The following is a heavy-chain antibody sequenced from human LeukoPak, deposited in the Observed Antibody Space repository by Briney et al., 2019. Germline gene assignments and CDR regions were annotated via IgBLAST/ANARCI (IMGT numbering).Heavy chain of an antibody. J-gene: IGHJ4*02. CDR1: GGSISSYY. CDR2: IYYSGST. V-gene: IGHV4-59*01. CDR3: AGTYDYVWGSYRYDY. D-gene: IGHD3-16*02. Sequence: KPSETLSLTCTVSGGSISSYYWSWIRQPPGKGLGWIGYIYYSGSTNYNPSLKSRVTISVDTSKNQFPLKLSSVTAADTAVYYCAGTYDYVWGSYRYDYWGQGTLVTVSS.